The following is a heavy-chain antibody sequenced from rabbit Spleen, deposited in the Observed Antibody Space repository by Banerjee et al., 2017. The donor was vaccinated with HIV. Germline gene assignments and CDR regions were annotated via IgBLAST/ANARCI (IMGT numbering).Heavy chain of an antibody. CDR1: GFSFSSSYY. Sequence: QSLEESGGDLVKPGASLTLTCTASGFSFSSSYYSCWVRQPPGKGLEWIACVGSGGFTYYANWAKGRFTISKTSSTTVTLQMTSLTVADTATYFCARVSESSGWGEDLWGPGTLVTVS. D-gene: IGHD4-1*01. CDR2: VGSGGFT. CDR3: ARVSESSGWGEDL. V-gene: IGHV1S40*01. J-gene: IGHJ6*01.